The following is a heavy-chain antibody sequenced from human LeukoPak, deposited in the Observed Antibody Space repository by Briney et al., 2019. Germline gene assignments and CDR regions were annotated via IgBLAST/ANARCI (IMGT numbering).Heavy chain of an antibody. CDR1: GFTFSNYA. V-gene: IGHV3-21*01. CDR2: ISSSGSSI. D-gene: IGHD3-22*01. CDR3: ARWSGGFFFDSSGYDY. J-gene: IGHJ4*02. Sequence: GGSLRLSCAASGFTFSNYAMSWVRQAPGKGLEWVSSISSSGSSIYYADSVKGRFTISRDNAKNSLYLQMNSLRAEDTAVYYCARWSGGFFFDSSGYDYWGQGTLVTVSS.